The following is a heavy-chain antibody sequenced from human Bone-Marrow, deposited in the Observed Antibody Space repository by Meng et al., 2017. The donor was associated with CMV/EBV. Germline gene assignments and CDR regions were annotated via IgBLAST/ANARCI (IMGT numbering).Heavy chain of an antibody. D-gene: IGHD3-3*01. CDR1: SGSYY. CDR2: IYYSGST. J-gene: IGHJ6*02. V-gene: IGHV4-61*01. Sequence: SGSYYWSWIRQPPGKGLEWIGYIYYSGSTNYNPSLKSRVTISVDTSKNQFSLKLSSVTAADTAVYYCARDLSGYYSYYYYYYGMDVWGQGTTVTVSS. CDR3: ARDLSGYYSYYYYYYGMDV.